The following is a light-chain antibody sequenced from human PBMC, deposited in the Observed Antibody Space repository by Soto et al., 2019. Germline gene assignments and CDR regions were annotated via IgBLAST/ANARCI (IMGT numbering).Light chain of an antibody. CDR2: NNN. CDR1: NFNIGSHT. J-gene: IGLJ3*02. Sequence: QSVLTQPPSASGTPGQRVTISCSGSNFNIGSHTVNWYQQLPGTAPKLLMHNNNQRPSGVPDRFSGSKSGTSASLAISGLQSEDAADYSCSVWDDSLEGWVFGGGTKLTVL. V-gene: IGLV1-44*01. CDR3: SVWDDSLEGWV.